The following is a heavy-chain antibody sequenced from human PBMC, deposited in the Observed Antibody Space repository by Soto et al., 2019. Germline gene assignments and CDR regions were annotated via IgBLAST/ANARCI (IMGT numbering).Heavy chain of an antibody. CDR3: ARGVVVGATGAFDI. J-gene: IGHJ3*02. CDR1: GGSFSGYY. V-gene: IGHV4-34*01. CDR2: INHTGST. D-gene: IGHD1-26*01. Sequence: NPSETLSLTCAVYGGSFSGYYWSWIRQPPGKGLEWIGEINHTGSTNYNPSLKSRVTMSVDASKNQFSLKLSSVTAADTAVYYCARGVVVGATGAFDIWGQGTMVTVSS.